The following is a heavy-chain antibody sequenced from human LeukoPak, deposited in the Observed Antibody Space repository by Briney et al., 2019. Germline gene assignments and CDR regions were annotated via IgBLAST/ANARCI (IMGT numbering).Heavy chain of an antibody. CDR3: VRNSGELGA. Sequence: RGSLRLSCAASGFTVSNNYMSWVRRAAGKGLEWVALIYSGGSTYYADSVKGRFTISRDNSKNTLHLQMNGLRAEDTAVYYCVRNSGELGAWGQGTLVTVSS. CDR1: GFTVSNNY. CDR2: IYSGGST. D-gene: IGHD2-21*01. J-gene: IGHJ5*02. V-gene: IGHV3-53*01.